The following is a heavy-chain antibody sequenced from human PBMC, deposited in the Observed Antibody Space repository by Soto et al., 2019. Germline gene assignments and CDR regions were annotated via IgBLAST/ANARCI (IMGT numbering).Heavy chain of an antibody. CDR1: GFTVSSNY. D-gene: IGHD4-17*01. Sequence: EVQLVESGGGLVRPGGSLRLCCAASGFTVSSNYMSWVRQAPGKGLEWVSVIYSGGSTYYADSVKGRFTISRDNSKNTLYLQMNSLRAEDTAVYYCASVDYGGNPYYFDYWGQGTLVTVSS. J-gene: IGHJ4*02. CDR3: ASVDYGGNPYYFDY. V-gene: IGHV3-66*01. CDR2: IYSGGST.